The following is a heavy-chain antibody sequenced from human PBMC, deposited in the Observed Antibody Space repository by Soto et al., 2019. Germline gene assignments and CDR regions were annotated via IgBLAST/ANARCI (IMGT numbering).Heavy chain of an antibody. D-gene: IGHD3-10*01. CDR1: GFTVSSNY. V-gene: IGHV3-53*01. J-gene: IGHJ6*02. CDR3: ARDPIWFGESNYYYYYGMDV. Sequence: GESLKISCAASGFTVSSNYMSWVRQAPGKGLEWVSVIYSGGSTYYADSVKGRFTISRDNSKNTLYLQMNSLRAEDTAVYYCARDPIWFGESNYYYYYGMDVWGQGTTVTVSS. CDR2: IYSGGST.